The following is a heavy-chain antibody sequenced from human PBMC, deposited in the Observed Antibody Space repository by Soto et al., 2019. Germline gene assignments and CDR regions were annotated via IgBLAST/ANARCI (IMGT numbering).Heavy chain of an antibody. CDR2: IIPIFGTA. CDR3: ARVPYYYGSGSYYPLDY. D-gene: IGHD3-10*01. CDR1: GGTFSSYA. V-gene: IGHV1-69*06. J-gene: IGHJ4*02. Sequence: QVQLVQSGAEVKKPGSSVKVSCKASGGTFSSYAISWVRQAPGQGLEWMGGIIPIFGTANYAQKFQGRATITADKSTSTAYMELSRLRSEDTAVYYCARVPYYYGSGSYYPLDYWGQGTLVTVSS.